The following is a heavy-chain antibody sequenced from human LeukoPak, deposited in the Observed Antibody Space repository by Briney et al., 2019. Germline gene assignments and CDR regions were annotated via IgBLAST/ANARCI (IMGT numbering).Heavy chain of an antibody. V-gene: IGHV3-23*01. CDR2: ISGSGGST. Sequence: GGSLRLSCAASGFTFSSYAMSWVRQAPGKGLEWVSAISGSGGSTYYADSVKGRFTISRDNSKNTLYLQMNSLRAEDTAVYYCAKDAYYSDSSGLTTIAHLDYWGQGTLVTVSS. CDR3: AKDAYYSDSSGLTTIAHLDY. CDR1: GFTFSSYA. D-gene: IGHD3-22*01. J-gene: IGHJ4*02.